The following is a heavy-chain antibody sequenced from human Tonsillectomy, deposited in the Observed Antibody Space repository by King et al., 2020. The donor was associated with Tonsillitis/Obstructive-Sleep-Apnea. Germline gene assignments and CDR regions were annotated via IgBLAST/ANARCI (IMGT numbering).Heavy chain of an antibody. V-gene: IGHV4-34*01. CDR3: AREFLTTVMTDAFDI. CDR1: GVSFSGYY. J-gene: IGHJ3*02. D-gene: IGHD4-11*01. CDR2: INHSGST. Sequence: QVQLQQWGAGLLKPSETLSLTCALYGVSFSGYYWSWIRQPPGKGLEWIGEINHSGSTNYNPSLKSRVTISVDTSKNQFSLKLSSVTAADTAVYYCAREFLTTVMTDAFDIWGQGTMVTVSS.